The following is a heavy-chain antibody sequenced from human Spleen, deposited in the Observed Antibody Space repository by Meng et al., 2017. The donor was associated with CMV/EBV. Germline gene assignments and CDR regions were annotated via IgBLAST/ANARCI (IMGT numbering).Heavy chain of an antibody. J-gene: IGHJ4*02. D-gene: IGHD2-15*01. CDR2: IDPNSGAT. Sequence: SCKASGFSFNVYYIHWVRQAPGQGLEWMGWIDPNSGATDYAQEFQGRVAMTRDTSISTAYMELRRLTSDDTAVYYCARGSTEAPIDDYWGQGTLVTVSS. CDR1: GFSFNVYY. CDR3: ARGSTEAPIDDY. V-gene: IGHV1-2*02.